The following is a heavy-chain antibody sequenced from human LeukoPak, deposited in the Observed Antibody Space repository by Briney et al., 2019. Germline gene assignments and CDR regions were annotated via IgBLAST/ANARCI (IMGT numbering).Heavy chain of an antibody. Sequence: GGSLRLSCAASGFTFSNYTMSWVRQAPGKGLEWVSSISYSSTYIYYGDSVKGRFTISRDDAKNSLYLQTNSLRAEDTAVYYCSTYFFDYWGQGTLVTVSS. J-gene: IGHJ4*02. V-gene: IGHV3-21*01. D-gene: IGHD2/OR15-2a*01. CDR1: GFTFSNYT. CDR2: ISYSSTYI. CDR3: STYFFDY.